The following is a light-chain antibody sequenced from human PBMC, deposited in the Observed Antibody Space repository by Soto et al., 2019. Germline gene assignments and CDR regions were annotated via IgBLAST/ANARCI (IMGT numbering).Light chain of an antibody. CDR2: DAS. V-gene: IGKV1-5*01. CDR3: EHDNSYPRT. J-gene: IGKJ1*01. CDR1: QSVSSW. Sequence: DIQMTQSPSTLSASVGDRVTITCRASQSVSSWLAWYQQTPGKAPKLLIYDASSLESGVPPRFSGSGSGTEFTLAISSLQPDDFATYYCEHDNSYPRTFGQGTKVEIK.